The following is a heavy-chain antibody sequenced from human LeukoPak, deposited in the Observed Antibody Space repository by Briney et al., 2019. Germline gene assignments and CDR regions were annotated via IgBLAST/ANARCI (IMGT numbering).Heavy chain of an antibody. Sequence: GGSLRLSCAASGFTFSNAWMSWVRQAPGKGLEWVSYIRSSSRTIYYADSVKGRFTISRDNAKNSLYLQMNSLRAEDTAVYYCARDGSGRVPEMSAPDYWDQGTLVTVSS. CDR1: GFTFSNAW. D-gene: IGHD3-10*01. CDR3: ARDGSGRVPEMSAPDY. V-gene: IGHV3-48*01. J-gene: IGHJ4*02. CDR2: IRSSSRTI.